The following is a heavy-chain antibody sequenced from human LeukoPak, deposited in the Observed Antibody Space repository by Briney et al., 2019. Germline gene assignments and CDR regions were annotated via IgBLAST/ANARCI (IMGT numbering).Heavy chain of an antibody. V-gene: IGHV4-31*03. CDR2: IYYSGST. D-gene: IGHD6-19*01. J-gene: IGHJ4*02. CDR3: AGSVEQWLVNY. CDR1: GGSISSGGYY. Sequence: PSETLSLTCTVSGGSISSGGYYWSWIRQHPGKGLEWIGYIYYSGSTYYNPSLKSRVTISVDTSKNQFSLKLSSVTAADTAVYYCAGSVEQWLVNYWGQGTLVTVSS.